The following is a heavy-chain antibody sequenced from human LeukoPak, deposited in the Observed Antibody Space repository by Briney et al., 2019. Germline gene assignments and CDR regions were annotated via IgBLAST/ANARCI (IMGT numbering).Heavy chain of an antibody. CDR1: GFTFSSYS. D-gene: IGHD5-18*01. Sequence: GGSLRLSCAASGFTFSSYSMNWVRQAPGKGLEWVSFISSSSSYIYYADSVKGRFTISRDNAKNSLYLQMNSLRAEDTAVYYCARGTRVITAMVSDWGQGTLVTVSS. J-gene: IGHJ4*02. V-gene: IGHV3-21*01. CDR2: ISSSSSYI. CDR3: ARGTRVITAMVSD.